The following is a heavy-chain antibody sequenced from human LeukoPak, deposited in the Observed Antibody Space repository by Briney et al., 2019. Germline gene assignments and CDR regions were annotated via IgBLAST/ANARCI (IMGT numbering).Heavy chain of an antibody. D-gene: IGHD3-3*01. CDR1: GGSISSSSYY. CDR3: ASSPSTIFGVVIYLAFDI. Sequence: PSETLSLTCTVSGGSISSSSYYWGWIRRPPGKGLEWIGSIYYSGSTYYNPSLKSRVTISVDTSKNQFSLKLSSVTAADTAVYYCASSPSTIFGVVIYLAFDIWGQGTMVTVSS. CDR2: IYYSGST. V-gene: IGHV4-39*01. J-gene: IGHJ3*02.